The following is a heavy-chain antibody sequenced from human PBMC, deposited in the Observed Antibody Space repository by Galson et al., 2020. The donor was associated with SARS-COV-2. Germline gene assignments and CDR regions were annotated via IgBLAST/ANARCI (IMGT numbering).Heavy chain of an antibody. CDR2: ISYDGSNK. Sequence: GESLKISCAASGFTFSSYAMHWVRQAPGKGLEWVAVISYDGSNKYYADSVKGRFTISRDNSKNTLYLQMNSLRAEDTAVYYCARGSGGSYRGYFDYWGQGTLFTVSS. D-gene: IGHD1-26*01. CDR3: ARGSGGSYRGYFDY. CDR1: GFTFSSYA. V-gene: IGHV3-30*04. J-gene: IGHJ4*02.